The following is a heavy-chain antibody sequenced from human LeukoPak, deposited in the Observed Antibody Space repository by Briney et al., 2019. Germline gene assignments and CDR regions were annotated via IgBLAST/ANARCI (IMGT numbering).Heavy chain of an antibody. CDR1: GYSFTSYW. Sequence: PGESLKISCKGSGYSFTSYWIGWVRQMPGKGLEWMGIIYPGDSDTRYSPSFQGQVTISADKSISTAYLQWSSLKASDTAMYYCARASPEGSGSYWHYYYYYMDVWGKGTTVTISS. CDR2: IYPGDSDT. J-gene: IGHJ6*03. V-gene: IGHV5-51*01. CDR3: ARASPEGSGSYWHYYYYYMDV. D-gene: IGHD3-10*01.